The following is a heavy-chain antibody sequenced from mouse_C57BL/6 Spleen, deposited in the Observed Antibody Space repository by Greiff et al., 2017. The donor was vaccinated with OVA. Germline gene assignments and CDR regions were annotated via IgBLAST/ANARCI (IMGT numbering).Heavy chain of an antibody. CDR2: IYPGNSDT. CDR3: TSDYSNYAWFAD. CDR1: GYTFTSSW. Sequence: VQLQQSGTVLARPGASVKLSCKTSGYTFTSSWMHWVKQRPGQGLEWIGAIYPGNSDTSYNQKFKGKATLTAVTSASTAYMELSSLTNEDSAVYYCTSDYSNYAWFADWGQGTLVTVSA. J-gene: IGHJ3*01. D-gene: IGHD2-5*01. V-gene: IGHV1-5*01.